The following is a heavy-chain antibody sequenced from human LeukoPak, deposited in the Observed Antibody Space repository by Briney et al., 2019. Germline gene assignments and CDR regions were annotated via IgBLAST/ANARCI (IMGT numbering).Heavy chain of an antibody. CDR1: GFTFSSYS. Sequence: GGSLRLSCAASGFTFSSYSMNWVRQAPGKGLEWVSSISSSSSYIYYADPVKGRFTISRDNAKNSLYLQMNSLRAEDTAVYYCARDRPYDFWSGYNLGDFDYWGQGTLVTVSS. V-gene: IGHV3-21*01. CDR2: ISSSSSYI. J-gene: IGHJ4*02. D-gene: IGHD3-3*01. CDR3: ARDRPYDFWSGYNLGDFDY.